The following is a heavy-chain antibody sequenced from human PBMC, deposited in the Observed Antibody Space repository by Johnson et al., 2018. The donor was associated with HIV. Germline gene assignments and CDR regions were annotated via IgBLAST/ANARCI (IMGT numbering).Heavy chain of an antibody. D-gene: IGHD3-16*01. CDR2: IYSGGST. CDR3: AREGDGGAFDI. V-gene: IGHV3-66*02. CDR1: GFTVSSNY. Sequence: VQLVESGGGLVQPGGSLRLSCTASGFTVSSNYMSWVRQAPGKGLEWVSVIYSGGSTYYADPVKGRFTISRDNSKNTLYLQMNSLRAEDTAVYYCAREGDGGAFDIWGQGTMVTVSS. J-gene: IGHJ3*02.